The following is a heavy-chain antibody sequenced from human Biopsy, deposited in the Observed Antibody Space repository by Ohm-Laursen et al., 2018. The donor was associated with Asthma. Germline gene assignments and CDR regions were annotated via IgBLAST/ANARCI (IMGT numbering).Heavy chain of an antibody. CDR2: IHPFFGTT. J-gene: IGHJ4*02. D-gene: IGHD2-2*01. CDR3: ARKAGSCISRTCYSLDF. V-gene: IGHV1-69*13. Sequence: GASVKVSCQSLGGTFNTYVIGWVRPAPGQGLELKGGIHPFFGTTTYPQKFQDRVTITADDSTSTVYMELSSLRSEDTAVYYCARKAGSCISRTCYSLDFWGQGTLVTVSS. CDR1: GGTFNTYV.